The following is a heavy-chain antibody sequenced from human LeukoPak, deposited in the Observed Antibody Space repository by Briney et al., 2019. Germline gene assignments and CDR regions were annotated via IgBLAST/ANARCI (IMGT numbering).Heavy chain of an antibody. V-gene: IGHV1-3*01. CDR3: ASSSDIVVVPAAMPIF. CDR2: INAGNGNT. J-gene: IGHJ4*02. CDR1: GYTFTSYA. Sequence: ASVKVSCKASGYTFTSYAMHWVRQAPGQRLEWMGWINAGNGNTKYSQKFQGRVTITRDTSASTAYMELSSLRSEDTAVYYCASSSDIVVVPAAMPIFWGQGTLVTVSS. D-gene: IGHD2-2*01.